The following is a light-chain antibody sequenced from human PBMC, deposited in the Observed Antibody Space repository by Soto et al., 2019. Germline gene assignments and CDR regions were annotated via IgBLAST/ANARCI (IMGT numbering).Light chain of an antibody. CDR1: QSVSSSY. CDR2: DAS. V-gene: IGKV3-20*01. J-gene: IGKJ4*01. Sequence: EIVLTQSPGTLSLSPGERATLSCRASQSVSSSYLAWYQQRPGQAPRLLIHDASSRASGVPDRFSGSGSGPDFTLTISRLEPEDFAVYYCQQYGNSPLTFGGGTKVEIK. CDR3: QQYGNSPLT.